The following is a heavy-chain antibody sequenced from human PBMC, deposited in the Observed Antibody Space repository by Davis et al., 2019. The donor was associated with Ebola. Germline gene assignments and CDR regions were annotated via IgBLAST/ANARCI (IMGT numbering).Heavy chain of an antibody. Sequence: GESLKISCAASGFTFSSYWMHWVRQAPGKGLVWVSRINSDGSSTSYADSVKGRFIISRDNAKNTLYLQKNSLRVEDTAVYYCATPNFDYWGQGTLVTVSS. CDR1: GFTFSSYW. CDR3: ATPNFDY. J-gene: IGHJ4*02. CDR2: INSDGSST. V-gene: IGHV3-74*01. D-gene: IGHD2-15*01.